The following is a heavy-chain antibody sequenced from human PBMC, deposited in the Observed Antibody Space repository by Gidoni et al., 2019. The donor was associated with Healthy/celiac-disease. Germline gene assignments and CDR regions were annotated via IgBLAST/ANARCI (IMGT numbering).Heavy chain of an antibody. D-gene: IGHD3-9*01. V-gene: IGHV3-30*04. Sequence: QVQLVESGGGGVQPGRSLRHSGAASGCNLRRYAMHWVRKAPGTGLEWVAVISYDGSNKYYSDSVKGRFTLSRDKSKTPLYLQMNSLRAEDTAVYYCARDNDILTGYYPAVGMDVWGQGTTVTVSS. CDR1: GCNLRRYA. J-gene: IGHJ6*02. CDR2: ISYDGSNK. CDR3: ARDNDILTGYYPAVGMDV.